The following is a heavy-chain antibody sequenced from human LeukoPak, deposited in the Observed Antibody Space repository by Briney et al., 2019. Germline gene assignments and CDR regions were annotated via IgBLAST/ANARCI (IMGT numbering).Heavy chain of an antibody. CDR2: IYYSGST. D-gene: IGHD5-18*01. CDR3: ARQLQLWFHLDY. V-gene: IGHV4-39*01. Sequence: SETLSLTCTVSSGYISSSSYYWRWIRQPPGKGLEWIGSIYYSGSTYYNPSLKSRVTISVDTSKNQFSLKLSSVTAADTAVYYCARQLQLWFHLDYWGQGTLVTVSS. CDR1: SGYISSSSYY. J-gene: IGHJ4*02.